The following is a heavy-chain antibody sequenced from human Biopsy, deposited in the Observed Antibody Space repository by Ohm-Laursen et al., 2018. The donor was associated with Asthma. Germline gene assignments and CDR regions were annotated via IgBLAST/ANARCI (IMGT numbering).Heavy chain of an antibody. CDR1: GGTFSNYA. D-gene: IGHD2-21*01. J-gene: IGHJ4*02. Sequence: ASVKVSYKASGGTFSNYAISWVRQAPGQGLEWMGRINPNSGGTNYAQKFQGRVTMTRDTSISTAYMELSRLRSDDTAVYYCARSFVLGIPDYWGQGTLVTVSS. V-gene: IGHV1-2*06. CDR3: ARSFVLGIPDY. CDR2: INPNSGGT.